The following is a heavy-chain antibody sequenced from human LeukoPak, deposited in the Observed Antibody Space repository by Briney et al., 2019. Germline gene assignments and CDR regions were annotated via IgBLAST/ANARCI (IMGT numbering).Heavy chain of an antibody. J-gene: IGHJ4*02. CDR1: GYTFTGYY. V-gene: IGHV1-2*06. D-gene: IGHD3-22*01. CDR2: INPNSGGT. CDR3: AREPRYYYDSSGYYGSDY. Sequence: EAPVKVSCKASGYTFTGYYMHWVRQAPGQGLEWMGRINPNSGGTNYAQKFQGRVTMTRDTSISTAYMELSRLRSDDTAVYYCAREPRYYYDSSGYYGSDYWGQGTLVTVSS.